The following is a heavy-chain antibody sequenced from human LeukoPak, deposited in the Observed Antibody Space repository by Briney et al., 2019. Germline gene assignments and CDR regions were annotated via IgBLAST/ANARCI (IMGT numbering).Heavy chain of an antibody. CDR2: INAGNGNT. CDR3: ARGPRYNGSYYSLDDY. D-gene: IGHD1-26*01. J-gene: IGHJ4*02. Sequence: ASVKVSCKASGYTFTSYAMHWVRQAPGQRLEWMGWINAGNGNTKYSQKFQGRVTITRDTSASTAYMELSSLRSEDTAVYYCARGPRYNGSYYSLDDYWGQGTLVTVSS. CDR1: GYTFTSYA. V-gene: IGHV1-3*01.